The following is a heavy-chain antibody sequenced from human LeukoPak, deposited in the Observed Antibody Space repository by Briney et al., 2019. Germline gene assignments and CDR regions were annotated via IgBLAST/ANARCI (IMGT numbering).Heavy chain of an antibody. CDR3: ARGGSSSGIYY. CDR1: GGSISSSSYY. D-gene: IGHD3-10*01. CDR2: IYFSGST. J-gene: IGHJ4*02. V-gene: IGHV4-39*01. Sequence: SETLSLTCTVSGGSISSSSYYWVWIRQPPGKGLEWIGSIYFSGSTYYNPSLESRVTISVDTSKNQFSLKLNSETAADTAVYYCARGGSSSGIYYWGQGTLVTVSS.